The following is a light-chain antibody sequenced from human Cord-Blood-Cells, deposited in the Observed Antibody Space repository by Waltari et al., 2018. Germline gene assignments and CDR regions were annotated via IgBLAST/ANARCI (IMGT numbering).Light chain of an antibody. Sequence: DIQMTQSPSSLSASVGDRFTITCQASQDISNYLNWYQQKPRKATKLLIYDASNLETGVPSRFSGSGSGTDFTFTISSLQPEDIATYYCQQYDNLPLTFGGGTKVEIK. CDR3: QQYDNLPLT. CDR1: QDISNY. CDR2: DAS. J-gene: IGKJ4*01. V-gene: IGKV1-33*01.